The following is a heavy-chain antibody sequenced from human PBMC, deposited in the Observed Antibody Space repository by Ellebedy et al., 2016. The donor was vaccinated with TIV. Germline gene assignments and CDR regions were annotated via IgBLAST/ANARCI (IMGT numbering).Heavy chain of an antibody. CDR2: ISTSGDP. Sequence: PGGSLRLSCAASGFTFSRYDLHWVRQASGTGLEWVSGISTSGDPYYPGYVKGRFTIPRENAKNSLYLQMNGLRAGDTAVYYCAREGVGASLDYWGQGTLVTVSS. J-gene: IGHJ4*02. CDR1: GFTFSRYD. V-gene: IGHV3-13*05. CDR3: AREGVGASLDY. D-gene: IGHD1-26*01.